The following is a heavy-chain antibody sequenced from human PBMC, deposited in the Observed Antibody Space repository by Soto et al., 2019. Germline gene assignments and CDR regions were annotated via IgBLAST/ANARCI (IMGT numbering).Heavy chain of an antibody. Sequence: PGGSLRLSCAASGFTFSSYSMNWVRQAPGKGLEWVSYISSSSSTIYYADSVKGRFTISRDNAKNSLYLQMNSLRDEDTAVYYCAREYGGYPSYYYGMDVWGQGTTVTVSS. CDR2: ISSSSSTI. CDR3: AREYGGYPSYYYGMDV. J-gene: IGHJ6*02. CDR1: GFTFSSYS. V-gene: IGHV3-48*02. D-gene: IGHD5-12*01.